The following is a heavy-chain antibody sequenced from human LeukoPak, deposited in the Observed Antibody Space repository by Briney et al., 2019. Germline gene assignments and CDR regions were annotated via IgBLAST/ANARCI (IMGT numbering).Heavy chain of an antibody. V-gene: IGHV3-48*01. CDR2: IGTSSSRI. D-gene: IGHD2-2*01. Sequence: GGSLRLSCAASGFTVSSSYMSWVRQAPGKGLEWVSYIGTSSSRIYYADSVKGRFTVSRDNAKNSLYLQMNGLRAEDTAVYYCARGPSSQFRTDYWGQGTLVTVSS. CDR1: GFTVSSSY. J-gene: IGHJ4*02. CDR3: ARGPSSQFRTDY.